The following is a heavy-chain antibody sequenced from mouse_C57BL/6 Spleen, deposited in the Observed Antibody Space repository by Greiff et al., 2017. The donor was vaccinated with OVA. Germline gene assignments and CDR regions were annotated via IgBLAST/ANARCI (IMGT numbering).Heavy chain of an antibody. CDR2: ISSGSSTI. J-gene: IGHJ2*01. CDR1: GFTFSDYG. V-gene: IGHV5-17*01. CDR3: AISSLDY. D-gene: IGHD1-1*01. Sequence: DVHLVESGGGLVKPGGSLKLSCAASGFTFSDYGMHWVRQAPEKGLEWVAYISSGSSTIYYADTVKGRFTISRDNAKNTLFLQMTSLRSEDTAMYYCAISSLDYWGQGTTLTVSS.